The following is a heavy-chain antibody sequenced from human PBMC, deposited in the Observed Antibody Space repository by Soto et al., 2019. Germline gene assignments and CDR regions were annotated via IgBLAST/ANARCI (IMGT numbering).Heavy chain of an antibody. J-gene: IGHJ3*02. V-gene: IGHV4-30-2*05. D-gene: IGHD6-13*01. Sequence: SETLSLTCAVSGGSISSGGYSWSWIRQPPGKGLEWIGYIYHSGSTYYNPSLKSRVTISVDTSKNQFSLKLSSVTAAVTAVYYCARDSSSIDAFDIWGQGTMVTVSS. CDR1: GGSISSGGYS. CDR3: ARDSSSIDAFDI. CDR2: IYHSGST.